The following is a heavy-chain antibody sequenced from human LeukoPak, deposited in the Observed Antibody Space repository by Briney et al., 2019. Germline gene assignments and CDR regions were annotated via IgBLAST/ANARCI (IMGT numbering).Heavy chain of an antibody. D-gene: IGHD3-3*01. V-gene: IGHV1-46*01. CDR2: INPSGGTT. J-gene: IGHJ4*02. Sequence: ATVKVSCKASGGTSTSFAISWVRQAPEQGLEWMGIINPSGGTTQYAQTFQGRVTLTRDTSTNTVYMDLSSLRSEDTAIYFCARGVVSTSGYFDLWGQGTLVTVSS. CDR3: ARGVVSTSGYFDL. CDR1: GGTSTSFA.